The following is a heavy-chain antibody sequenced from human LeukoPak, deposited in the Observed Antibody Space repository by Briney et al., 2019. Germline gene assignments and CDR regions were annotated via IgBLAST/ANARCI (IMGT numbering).Heavy chain of an antibody. Sequence: GGCLRLSCAASGFTFSSYGIHWVRQAPGKGLEWVAVISYDGSNKYYADSVKGRFTISRDNSKNTLYLQMNSLRAEDTAVYYCAKGVEMATITLFDYWGQGTLVTVSS. V-gene: IGHV3-30*18. CDR3: AKGVEMATITLFDY. CDR1: GFTFSSYG. J-gene: IGHJ4*02. CDR2: ISYDGSNK. D-gene: IGHD5-24*01.